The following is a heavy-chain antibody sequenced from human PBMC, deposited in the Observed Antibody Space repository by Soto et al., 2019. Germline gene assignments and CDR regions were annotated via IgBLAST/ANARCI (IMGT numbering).Heavy chain of an antibody. CDR1: GFTFRTYA. CDR3: AKEKDYDFVWGSDRYTFHY. J-gene: IGHJ4*02. V-gene: IGHV3-23*01. CDR2: ISGSGST. D-gene: IGHD3-16*02. Sequence: GGSLRLSCTASGFTFRTYAMTWFRQAPGKGLEWVSAISGSGSTFYANSVKGRFTISRDNSRNTVSLQMHSLRAEDSAIYYCAKEKDYDFVWGSDRYTFHYWGQGTLVTVSS.